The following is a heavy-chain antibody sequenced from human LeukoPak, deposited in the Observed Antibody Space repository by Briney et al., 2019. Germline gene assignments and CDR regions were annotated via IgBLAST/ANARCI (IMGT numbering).Heavy chain of an antibody. V-gene: IGHV1-69*06. CDR1: GGTFSSYA. Sequence: SVKVSCKASGGTFSSYAISWVRQAPGQGLEWMGGIIPIFGTANYAQKFQGRVTITADKSTSTAYMELSSLRSEDTAVYYCARARSSYIVVVVAAKEEGAFDIWGQGTMVTVSS. CDR3: ARARSSYIVVVVAAKEEGAFDI. J-gene: IGHJ3*02. CDR2: IIPIFGTA. D-gene: IGHD2-15*01.